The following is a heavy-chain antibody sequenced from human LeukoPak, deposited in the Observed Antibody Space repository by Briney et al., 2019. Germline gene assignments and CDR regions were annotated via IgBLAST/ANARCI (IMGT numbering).Heavy chain of an antibody. CDR3: ARVGGKTTINNAAFEI. J-gene: IGHJ3*02. Sequence: SETLSLTCTVTGDSINSDYWNWLRQPPGKGLEWIGYIYHTGSTNYNPSLRSRVTISVDTSKKHFSLKLTSVTAADTAIYYCARVGGKTTINNAAFEIWGQGTMVTVSS. CDR1: GDSINSDY. V-gene: IGHV4-59*01. D-gene: IGHD5-24*01. CDR2: IYHTGST.